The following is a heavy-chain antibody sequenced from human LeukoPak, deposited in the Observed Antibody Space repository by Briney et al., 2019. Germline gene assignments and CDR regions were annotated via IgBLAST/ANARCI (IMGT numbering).Heavy chain of an antibody. D-gene: IGHD4-17*01. CDR1: GFNFSDDY. Sequence: PGGSLRLSRAASGFNFSDDYMTWIRQTPGKGLEWVSYISGDGSTIYYADSVKGRFTISRDNAKNSLFLQMNSLRAEDTAVYYCARERTTVRYWGQGTLVTVSS. CDR2: ISGDGSTI. CDR3: ARERTTVRY. V-gene: IGHV3-11*01. J-gene: IGHJ4*02.